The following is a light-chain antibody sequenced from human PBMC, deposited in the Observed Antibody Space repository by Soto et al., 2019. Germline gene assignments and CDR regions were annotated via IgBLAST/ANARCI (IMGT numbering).Light chain of an antibody. CDR2: DAS. V-gene: IGKV3-15*01. CDR3: QQDNNWPQT. J-gene: IGKJ1*01. CDR1: QSVSSN. Sequence: EIVMTQSPATPSVSPGERATLSCRASQSVSSNLAWYQQKPDQPPRLLLYDASPRATGIPARFSGSGSGTEFTLTISSLQSEDFAVYYCQQDNNWPQTFGQGTKVEIK.